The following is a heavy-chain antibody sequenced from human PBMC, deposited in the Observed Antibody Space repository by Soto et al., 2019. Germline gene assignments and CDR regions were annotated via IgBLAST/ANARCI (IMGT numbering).Heavy chain of an antibody. CDR1: GGTFSSYA. Sequence: VASVKVSCKASGGTFSSYAISWVRQAPGQGLEWMGGIIPIFGTANYAPKFQGRVTITADESTSTAYMELSSLRSEDTAVYYCARDEYCSSTSCYSDYYYYGMDVWGQGTTVTVSS. V-gene: IGHV1-69*13. CDR2: IIPIFGTA. J-gene: IGHJ6*02. CDR3: ARDEYCSSTSCYSDYYYYGMDV. D-gene: IGHD2-2*01.